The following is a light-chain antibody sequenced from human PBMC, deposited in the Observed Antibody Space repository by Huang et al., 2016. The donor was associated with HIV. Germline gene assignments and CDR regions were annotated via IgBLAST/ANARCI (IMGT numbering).Light chain of an antibody. Sequence: DIQMTQSPSSLSASVRNRVTITCRASQAIAKSLAWYQQKPGKAPKLLLYAASRLESGVPPRFSGSGSGTDYTLTISSLQPEDFATYYCQQYHSTPYTFGQGTKLEIK. CDR3: QQYHSTPYT. V-gene: IGKV1-NL1*01. CDR1: QAIAKS. J-gene: IGKJ2*01. CDR2: AAS.